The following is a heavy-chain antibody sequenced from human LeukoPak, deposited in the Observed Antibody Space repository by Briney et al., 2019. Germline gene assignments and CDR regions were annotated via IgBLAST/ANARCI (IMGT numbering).Heavy chain of an antibody. CDR1: GFTFTSYA. Sequence: GGSLRLSCAASGFTFTSYAMSWVRQAPGKGLGWVSSITTSGGTTFYADSVKGRFTISRDNSKNTLYLQMSSLRAEDTAVYYCARQNWNFEYWGQGILVTVSS. J-gene: IGHJ4*02. D-gene: IGHD1-1*01. CDR3: ARQNWNFEY. CDR2: ITTSGGTT. V-gene: IGHV3-23*01.